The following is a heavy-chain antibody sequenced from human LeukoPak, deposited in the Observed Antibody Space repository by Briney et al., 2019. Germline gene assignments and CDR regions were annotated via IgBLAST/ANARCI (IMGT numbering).Heavy chain of an antibody. CDR2: IRYDGSNK. CDR3: GKDIPFLSGSTFDAFDI. V-gene: IGHV3-30*02. D-gene: IGHD3-3*01. Sequence: GGSLRLSCAASGFTFSSYGMHWVRQAPGKGLGWVAFIRYDGSNKYYADSVKGRFTISRDNSKNTLYLQMNSLRAEDTAVYYCGKDIPFLSGSTFDAFDIWGQGTMVTVSS. CDR1: GFTFSSYG. J-gene: IGHJ3*02.